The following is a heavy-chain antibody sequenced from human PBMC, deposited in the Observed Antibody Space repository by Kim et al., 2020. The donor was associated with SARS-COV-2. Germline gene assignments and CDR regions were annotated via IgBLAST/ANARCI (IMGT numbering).Heavy chain of an antibody. V-gene: IGHV3-9*01. CDR1: GFTFGDYA. Sequence: GGSLRLSCAASGFTFGDYAMPWVRQAPGKGLEWVSGISRNSGSIGSAASVKGRFTISSDNAKNSRYLQMNSRRAEEPALYYCAKDSRRHSSRLHGCMDVWGQGTTVTVSS. J-gene: IGHJ6*02. CDR2: ISRNSGSI. D-gene: IGHD6-13*01. CDR3: AKDSRRHSSRLHGCMDV.